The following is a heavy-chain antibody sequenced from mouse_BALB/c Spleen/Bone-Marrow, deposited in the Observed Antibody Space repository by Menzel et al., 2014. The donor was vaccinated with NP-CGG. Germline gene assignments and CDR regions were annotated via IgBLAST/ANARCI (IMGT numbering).Heavy chain of an antibody. CDR3: ARRVGNPYAMDY. CDR2: ISNGGGST. D-gene: IGHD3-1*01. CDR1: GFTFSSYT. V-gene: IGHV5-12-2*01. Sequence: EVHLVESGGGLVQPGGSLKLSCAASGFTFSSYTMSWVRQTPEKRLEWVAYISNGGGSTYYPDTVKGRFTISRDNAKNALYLQMSSLKSEDTAMYYCARRVGNPYAMDYWGQGTSVTVSS. J-gene: IGHJ4*01.